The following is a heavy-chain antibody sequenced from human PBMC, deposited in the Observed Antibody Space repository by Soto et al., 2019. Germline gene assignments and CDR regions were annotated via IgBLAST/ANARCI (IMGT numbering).Heavy chain of an antibody. CDR2: MIGETNIP. Sequence: EVQLLESGGGLVQPGGSVRLSCAASGFTFSAYAMCWVRHAPGKGLEWVSMIGETNIPYYQNSVKRRFTISRDNSRNTVYLQMNSLRTEDTAVYYCARGGGGDHGSWGQGTLVTVSS. CDR1: GFTFSAYA. D-gene: IGHD2-21*02. CDR3: ARGGGGDHGS. J-gene: IGHJ5*02. V-gene: IGHV3-23*01.